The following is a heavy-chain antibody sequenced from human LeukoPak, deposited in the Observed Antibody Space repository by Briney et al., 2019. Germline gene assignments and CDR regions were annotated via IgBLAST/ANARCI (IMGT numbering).Heavy chain of an antibody. J-gene: IGHJ6*02. Sequence: GGSLRLSCAASGFAFSNAWMTWVRQAPGKGLEWVGRIYRNADGGTTDYAAPVKGRFTISRDDSKNTLYLQMNSLKTEDTAVYYCTTDSYCSTTTCYASSNYYYGLDAWGQGTSVTVSS. V-gene: IGHV3-15*05. CDR2: IYRNADGGTT. CDR1: GFAFSNAW. CDR3: TTDSYCSTTTCYASSNYYYGLDA. D-gene: IGHD2-2*01.